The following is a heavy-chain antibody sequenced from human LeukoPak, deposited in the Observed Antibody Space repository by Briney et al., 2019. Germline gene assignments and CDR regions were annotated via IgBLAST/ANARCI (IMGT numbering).Heavy chain of an antibody. Sequence: GGSLRLSCAASGFSFNFHSVNWVRQAPGKGLEWISYMTASGVTMYAESVYGRFTISRDNDKKSVYLQMISLRVEDTAVYFCTRDGGYSGFDFDYWGQGVLVTVSS. D-gene: IGHD5-12*01. CDR2: MTASGVT. CDR1: GFSFNFHS. J-gene: IGHJ4*02. V-gene: IGHV3-21*01. CDR3: TRDGGYSGFDFDY.